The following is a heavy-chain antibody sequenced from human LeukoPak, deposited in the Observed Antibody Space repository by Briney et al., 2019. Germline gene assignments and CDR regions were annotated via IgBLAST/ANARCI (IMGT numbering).Heavy chain of an antibody. CDR3: ARPSERTGAFDI. J-gene: IGHJ3*02. V-gene: IGHV3-53*01. CDR1: GFTVSSNY. Sequence: PGGSLRLSCAASGFTVSSNYMSWVRQAPEKGLEWVSVIYSVGTTYYADSVKGRFTISRDNSKNTLYLQMNSLRAEDTAVYYCARPSERTGAFDIWGQGTMVTVSS. D-gene: IGHD3-10*01. CDR2: IYSVGTT.